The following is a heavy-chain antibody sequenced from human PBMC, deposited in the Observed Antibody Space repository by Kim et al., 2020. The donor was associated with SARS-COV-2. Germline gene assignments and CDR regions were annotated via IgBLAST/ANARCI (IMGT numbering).Heavy chain of an antibody. CDR3: ARDGDGYYMDV. D-gene: IGHD7-27*01. Sequence: GGSLRLSCAASGFTFSSYEMNWVRQAPGKGLEWVSYISSSGSTIYYADSVKGRFTISRHNAKNSLYLQMNSLRAEDTAVYYCARDGDGYYMDVWGKGTTVTVSS. J-gene: IGHJ6*03. CDR1: GFTFSSYE. CDR2: ISSSGSTI. V-gene: IGHV3-48*03.